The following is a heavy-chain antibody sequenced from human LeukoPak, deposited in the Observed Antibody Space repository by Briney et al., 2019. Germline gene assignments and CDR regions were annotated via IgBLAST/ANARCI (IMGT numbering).Heavy chain of an antibody. CDR1: GGSFSGYY. J-gene: IGHJ2*01. V-gene: IGHV4-34*01. D-gene: IGHD3-10*01. Sequence: PSETLSLTCAVYGGSFSGYYWSWIRQPPGKGLEWIGEINHSGSTNYNLSLKSRVTISVDTSKNQFSLKLSSVTAADTAVYYCARRTMVRGPLWYFDLWGRGTLVTVSS. CDR2: INHSGST. CDR3: ARRTMVRGPLWYFDL.